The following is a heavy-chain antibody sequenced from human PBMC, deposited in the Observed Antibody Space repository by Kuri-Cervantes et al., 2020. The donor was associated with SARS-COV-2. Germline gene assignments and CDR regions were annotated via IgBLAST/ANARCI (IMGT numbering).Heavy chain of an antibody. CDR3: ARGGSSSWGSGLDY. CDR1: GYSISSGYY. J-gene: IGHJ4*02. D-gene: IGHD2-2*01. V-gene: IGHV4-38-2*01. CDR2: IYHSGST. Sequence: SQTLSLTCAVSGYSISSGYYWGWIRQPPGRGLEWIGSIYHSGSTYYNPSLKSRVTISVDTSKNQFSLKLSSVTASDTAVYYCARGGSSSWGSGLDYWGQGTLVTVSS.